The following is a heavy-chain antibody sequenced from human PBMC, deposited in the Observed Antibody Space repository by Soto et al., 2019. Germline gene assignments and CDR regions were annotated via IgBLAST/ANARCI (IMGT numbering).Heavy chain of an antibody. V-gene: IGHV3-23*01. CDR2: IGESGTPT. D-gene: IGHD2-2*01. J-gene: IGHJ6*02. CDR1: GFTLSSYA. Sequence: EVRLLESGGGLVQPGGSLRLSCAASGFTLSSYAMKWVLQAPGKGLEWVSLIGESGTPTYYADSVKGRFTISRDNSGNTLFLEMYSLRAEDTAVYYCARYIPGVRYYGMDVWGQGTTVTVSS. CDR3: ARYIPGVRYYGMDV.